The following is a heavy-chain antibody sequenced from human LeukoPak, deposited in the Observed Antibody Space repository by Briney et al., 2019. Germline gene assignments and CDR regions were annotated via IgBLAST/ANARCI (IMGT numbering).Heavy chain of an antibody. J-gene: IGHJ4*02. CDR1: GGSFSGYY. D-gene: IGHD5-12*01. CDR3: ARNLNGYDPFDY. CDR2: INHSGST. Sequence: SETLSLTCAVYGGSFSGYYWSWIRQPPGKGLEWIGEINHSGSTNYNPSLKSRVTISVDTSKNQFSLKLSSVTAADTAVYYCARNLNGYDPFDYWGQGTLVTVSS. V-gene: IGHV4-34*01.